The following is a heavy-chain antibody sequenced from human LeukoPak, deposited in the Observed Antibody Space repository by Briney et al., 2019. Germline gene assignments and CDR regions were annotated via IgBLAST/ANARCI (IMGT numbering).Heavy chain of an antibody. CDR3: VKEGEMGQNYYGSGRYYYYMDV. CDR1: GFTFDDFA. J-gene: IGHJ6*03. V-gene: IGHV3-9*01. D-gene: IGHD3-10*01. CDR2: INWNSGTI. Sequence: PGRSLRLSCAASGFTFDDFAMHWVRQAPGKGVEWVSGINWNSGTIAYAVSVKGRFTISRDNAKNSLYLQMNSLRADDTALYYCVKEGEMGQNYYGSGRYYYYMDVWGKGTMVTVSS.